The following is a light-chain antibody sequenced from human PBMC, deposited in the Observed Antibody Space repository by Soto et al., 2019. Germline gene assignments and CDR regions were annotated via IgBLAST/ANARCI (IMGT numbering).Light chain of an antibody. V-gene: IGKV1-5*01. CDR2: DAS. Sequence: DIQMTQSPSTLSASVGDRVTITCRASQSISSWLAWYQQKPGKAPKLVIYDASSLESGVPSRYSGIRAGTEFTLTISSMQPDDFATYYCQQYNSYSPWTFGQGTKVESK. J-gene: IGKJ1*01. CDR3: QQYNSYSPWT. CDR1: QSISSW.